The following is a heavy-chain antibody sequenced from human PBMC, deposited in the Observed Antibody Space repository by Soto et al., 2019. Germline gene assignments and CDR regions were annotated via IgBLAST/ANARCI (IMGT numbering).Heavy chain of an antibody. Sequence: ASVKVSCKASGYTFTSYYIHWVRQAPGQGLEWMGIINPSGGSTSYAQKFQGRVTMTRDTSTSTVYMELSSLRSEDTAVYYCAKLKLAGDWYFDLWGRGTLVTVSS. D-gene: IGHD4-17*01. J-gene: IGHJ2*01. V-gene: IGHV1-46*01. CDR1: GYTFTSYY. CDR2: INPSGGST. CDR3: AKLKLAGDWYFDL.